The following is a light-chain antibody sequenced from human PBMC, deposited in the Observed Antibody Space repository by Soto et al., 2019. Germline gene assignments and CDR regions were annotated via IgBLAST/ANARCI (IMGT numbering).Light chain of an antibody. CDR3: AAWDDSLNGDVV. V-gene: IGLV1-44*01. CDR2: SNN. J-gene: IGLJ2*01. CDR1: SSNIGSNT. Sequence: QSVLTQPPSASGTPGQRVTISCSGSSSNIGSNTVNWYQQLPGTAPKLLIYSNNQRPSGVPARLSGSKSGTSASLAISGLQSEDEADYYCAAWDDSLNGDVVFGGGTKLTVL.